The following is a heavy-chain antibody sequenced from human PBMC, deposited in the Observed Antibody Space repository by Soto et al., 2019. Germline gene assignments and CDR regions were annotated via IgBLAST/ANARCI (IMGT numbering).Heavy chain of an antibody. V-gene: IGHV4-59*01. Sequence: QVQLQESGPGLVKPSETLSLTCTVSGGSISYYYWSWIRQPPGKGLGYIGYIYYSGSTNYNPSLKSRVTMSVDTSKNQFSLRLSSVTAADTAVYYCARVRERWFTYWYFDLWGRGTLVTVSS. J-gene: IGHJ2*01. D-gene: IGHD1-26*01. CDR3: ARVRERWFTYWYFDL. CDR1: GGSISYYY. CDR2: IYYSGST.